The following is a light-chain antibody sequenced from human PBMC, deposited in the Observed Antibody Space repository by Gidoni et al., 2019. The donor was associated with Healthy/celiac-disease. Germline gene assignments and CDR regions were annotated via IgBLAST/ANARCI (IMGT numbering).Light chain of an antibody. CDR2: AAS. J-gene: IGKJ1*01. Sequence: DIQMTQSPSSLSASVGDRVTITCRASQSISSYLYWYQQKPGNAPKLLIYAASSLQSGVPSRFSGSGSGTDFTLTISSLQPEDFATYYCQQSYSTPLTFGPGTKVEIK. V-gene: IGKV1-39*01. CDR1: QSISSY. CDR3: QQSYSTPLT.